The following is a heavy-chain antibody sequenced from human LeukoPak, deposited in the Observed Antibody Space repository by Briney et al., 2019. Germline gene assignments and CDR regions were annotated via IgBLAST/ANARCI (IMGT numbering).Heavy chain of an antibody. V-gene: IGHV4-59*01. CDR2: MYDSGST. Sequence: SETLSLTCAVSGDSISSYYWNWIRLPPGKGLEWIGHMYDSGSTNYNPSLKSRITISVDTPKNQFSLRLSSVTAADTAVYSCARGGVGATSFNFDYWGQGTLVTVSS. CDR3: ARGGVGATSFNFDY. CDR1: GDSISSYY. D-gene: IGHD1-26*01. J-gene: IGHJ4*02.